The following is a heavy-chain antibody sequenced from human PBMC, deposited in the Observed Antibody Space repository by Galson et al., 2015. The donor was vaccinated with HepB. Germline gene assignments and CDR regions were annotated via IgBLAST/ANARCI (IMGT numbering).Heavy chain of an antibody. Sequence: SLRLSCAASGFTFSSYAMSWVRQAPGKGLEWVSTISGSGGSTYYADSVKGRFTISRDNSKNTLYLQMNSLRAEDTAVYYCAKSRDGAHVVGRLNAYWGQGTLVTASS. CDR3: AKSRDGAHVVGRLNAY. J-gene: IGHJ4*02. CDR2: ISGSGGST. V-gene: IGHV3-23*01. CDR1: GFTFSSYA. D-gene: IGHD2-8*01.